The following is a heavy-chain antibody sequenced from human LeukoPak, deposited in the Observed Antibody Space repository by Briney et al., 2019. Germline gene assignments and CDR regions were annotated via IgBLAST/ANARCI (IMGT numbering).Heavy chain of an antibody. CDR3: ARHQDYGGYPLDY. CDR2: IYYSGST. Sequence: SGTLSLTCTVSGGSISDYYWSWIRQPPGKGLEWIAYIYYSGSTNYNPSLKSRVTISVDTSKNQFSLKLSSVTAADTAVYYCARHQDYGGYPLDYWGQGTLVTVSS. D-gene: IGHD4-17*01. CDR1: GGSISDYY. V-gene: IGHV4-59*08. J-gene: IGHJ4*02.